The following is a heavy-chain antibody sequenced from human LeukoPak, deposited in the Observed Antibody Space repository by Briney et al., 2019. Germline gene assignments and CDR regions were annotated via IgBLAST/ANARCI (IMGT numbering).Heavy chain of an antibody. V-gene: IGHV3-30*04. J-gene: IGHJ6*03. CDR1: GFTFSSYA. D-gene: IGHD3-22*01. CDR2: ISYDGSNK. CDR3: ARALYYYDSSGYNYYYYYYMDV. Sequence: PGGSLRLSCAASGFTFSSYAMHWVRQAPGKGLEWVAVISYDGSNKYYADSVKGRFTISRDNSKNTLYLQMNSLRAEDTAVYYCARALYYYDSSGYNYYYYYYMDVWGKGTTVTVSS.